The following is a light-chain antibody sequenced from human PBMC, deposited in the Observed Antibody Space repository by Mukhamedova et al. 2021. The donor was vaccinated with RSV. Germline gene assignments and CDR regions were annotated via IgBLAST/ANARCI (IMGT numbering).Light chain of an antibody. Sequence: GIRSFLAWYRQKPGKAPKLLIYAASTLQSGVPSRFSGSGSGTEFTLTISSLQPEDSATYYCQQLNSYPLSFGGGTKVEIK. J-gene: IGKJ4*01. CDR1: GIRSF. V-gene: IGKV1-9*01. CDR3: QQLNSYPLS. CDR2: AAS.